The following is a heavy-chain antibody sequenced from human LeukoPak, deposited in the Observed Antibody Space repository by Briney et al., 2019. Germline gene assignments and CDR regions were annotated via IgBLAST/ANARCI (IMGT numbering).Heavy chain of an antibody. J-gene: IGHJ4*02. V-gene: IGHV3-23*01. CDR3: AKERGRVNYGYGSFDF. CDR1: GFTFSNYA. Sequence: PGGSLRLSCAASGFTFSNYAMSWVRQAPGKGLEWVSAISGSGGSTYYADSVKGRFTISRDNSKNMLYLHMNSLRAEDTAVYYCAKERGRVNYGYGSFDFWGQGTLVTVSS. D-gene: IGHD5-18*01. CDR2: ISGSGGST.